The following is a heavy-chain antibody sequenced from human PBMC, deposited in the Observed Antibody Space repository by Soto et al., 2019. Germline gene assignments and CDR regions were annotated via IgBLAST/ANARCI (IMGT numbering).Heavy chain of an antibody. CDR3: AKDPYYDFWSGYLNWFDP. J-gene: IGHJ5*02. V-gene: IGHV3-23*01. Sequence: GGSLRLSCAASGFTFSSYAMSWVRQAPGKGLEWVSAISGSGGSTYYADSVKGRFTISRDNSKNTLYLQMNSLRAEDTAVYYCAKDPYYDFWSGYLNWFDPWGQGTLVTVSS. CDR1: GFTFSSYA. D-gene: IGHD3-3*01. CDR2: ISGSGGST.